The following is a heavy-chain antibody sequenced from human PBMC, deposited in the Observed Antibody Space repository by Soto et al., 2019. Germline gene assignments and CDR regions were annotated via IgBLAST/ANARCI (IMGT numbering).Heavy chain of an antibody. Sequence: QVQLVESGGGLVKPGGSLRLSCAASGLTFSDCYMNWIRQAPGKGLEWVSYISSSGSSINYAGSVKGRFTISRDNAKNSLDLQMNCLRAEDTAMYYCARVRFGEWGYAMDVWGQGTTVTVSS. CDR3: ARVRFGEWGYAMDV. CDR1: GLTFSDCY. CDR2: ISSSGSSI. D-gene: IGHD3-10*01. V-gene: IGHV3-11*01. J-gene: IGHJ6*02.